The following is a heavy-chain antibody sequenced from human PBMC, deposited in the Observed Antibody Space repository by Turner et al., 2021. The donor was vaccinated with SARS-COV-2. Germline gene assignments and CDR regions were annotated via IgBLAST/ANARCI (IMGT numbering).Heavy chain of an antibody. J-gene: IGHJ6*02. CDR1: GDSISSKS. CDR2: LYKIRSI. Sequence: QVQLQESGPGLVRPSETLSLTCTVSGDSISSKSWSWIRQSPGRGLEWIGYLYKIRSIDYNPTLRSRVTISVDTSKNQLSLNLISMTAADTAVYYCARHQGSTSGYDHGMNVWGQGTAVIVSS. D-gene: IGHD1-1*01. CDR3: ARHQGSTSGYDHGMNV. V-gene: IGHV4-59*08.